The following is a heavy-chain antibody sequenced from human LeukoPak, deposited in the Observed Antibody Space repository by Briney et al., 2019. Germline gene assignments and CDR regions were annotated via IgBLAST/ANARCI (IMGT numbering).Heavy chain of an antibody. CDR1: GDSIISYY. V-gene: IGHV4-59*08. CDR2: MYYSGST. CDR3: ARHAYRAAAGTSLRFDY. Sequence: SETLSLTCPVSGDSIISYYWSWIRQPPGKGLEWIGYMYYSGSTNYNPSLKSRVTISVDTSKNQFSLKLSSVTAADTAVYYCARHAYRAAAGTSLRFDYWGQGTLVTVSS. D-gene: IGHD6-13*01. J-gene: IGHJ4*02.